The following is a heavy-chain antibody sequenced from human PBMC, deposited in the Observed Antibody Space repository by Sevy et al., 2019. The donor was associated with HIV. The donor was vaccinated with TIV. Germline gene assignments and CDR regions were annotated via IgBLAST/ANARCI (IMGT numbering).Heavy chain of an antibody. CDR3: ARVRVVAADYYFDY. CDR1: GFSFSDYY. Sequence: GGSLRLSCAASGFSFSDYYMTWNRQAPGKGLEWVSYISSGSRYTNYADSVEGRFAISRDNAENSLYLQMSSLRAEDTAVYYCARVRVVAADYYFDYWGQGTLVTVSS. V-gene: IGHV3-11*06. D-gene: IGHD6-13*01. CDR2: ISSGSRYT. J-gene: IGHJ4*02.